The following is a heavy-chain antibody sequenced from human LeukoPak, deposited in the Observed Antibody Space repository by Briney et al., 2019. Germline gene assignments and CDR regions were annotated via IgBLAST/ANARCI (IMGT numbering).Heavy chain of an antibody. CDR1: GGTFSSYA. CDR3: ARDGAPIVGATSGFDY. CDR2: IIPIFGTA. D-gene: IGHD1-26*01. V-gene: IGHV1-69*05. J-gene: IGHJ4*02. Sequence: GASVKVSCKASGGTFSSYAISWVRQAPGQGLEWMGGIIPIFGTANYAQKFQGRVTITTDESTSTAYMELSSLRSEDTAVYYCARDGAPIVGATSGFDYWGQGTLVTASS.